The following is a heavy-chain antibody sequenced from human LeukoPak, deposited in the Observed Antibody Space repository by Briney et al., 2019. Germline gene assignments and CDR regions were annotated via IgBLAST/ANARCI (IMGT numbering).Heavy chain of an antibody. Sequence: GGSLRLSCAASGFTFSSYWMSWVRQAPGKGLEWVANIKQEGSEKYYVDSVKGRFTISRDNAKNSLYLQMNSLRAEDTAVYYCARDQSDYDFWSGYYQYYFDYWGQGTLVTVSS. J-gene: IGHJ4*02. CDR3: ARDQSDYDFWSGYYQYYFDY. CDR2: IKQEGSEK. V-gene: IGHV3-7*01. CDR1: GFTFSSYW. D-gene: IGHD3-3*01.